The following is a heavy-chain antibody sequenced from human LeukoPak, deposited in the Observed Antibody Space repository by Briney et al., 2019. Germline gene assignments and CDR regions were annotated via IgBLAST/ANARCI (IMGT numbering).Heavy chain of an antibody. CDR2: ISWNSGSI. V-gene: IGHV3-9*03. Sequence: GGSLRLSCAASGLNLTTYAMHWVRQAPGKGLEWVSGISWNSGSIGYADSVKGRFTISRDNAKNSLYLQMNSLRAEDMALYYCAKDKGYSGSYYELDYWGQGTLVTVSS. CDR1: GLNLTTYA. D-gene: IGHD1-26*01. CDR3: AKDKGYSGSYYELDY. J-gene: IGHJ4*02.